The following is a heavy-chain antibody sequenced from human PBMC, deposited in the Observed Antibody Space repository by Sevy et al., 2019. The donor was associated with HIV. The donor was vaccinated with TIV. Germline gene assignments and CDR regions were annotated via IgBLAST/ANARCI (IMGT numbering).Heavy chain of an antibody. CDR3: ATHAGIAAAGRVFDY. CDR2: TRNKADSYTT. J-gene: IGHJ4*02. D-gene: IGHD6-13*01. V-gene: IGHV3-72*01. Sequence: GGSLRLSCAASGFSFSANWMNWVRQAPGKGLEWVGRTRNKADSYTTEYAASVKGRFTISRDDSKNSLYLQMNSLKTEDTAVYYCATHAGIAAAGRVFDYWGQGSLVTVSS. CDR1: GFSFSANW.